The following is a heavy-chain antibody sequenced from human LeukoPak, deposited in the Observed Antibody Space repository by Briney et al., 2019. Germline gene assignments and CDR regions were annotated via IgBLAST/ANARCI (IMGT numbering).Heavy chain of an antibody. CDR2: IYYSGST. CDR1: GGSISSYY. V-gene: IGHV4-59*01. Sequence: SETLSLTCTVSGGSISSYYWSWIRQPPGKGLEWIGYIYYSGSTNYNPPLKSRVTISVDTSKNQFSLKLSSVTAADTAVYYCARVFVGWFDPWGQGTLVTVSS. D-gene: IGHD3-3*01. J-gene: IGHJ5*02. CDR3: ARVFVGWFDP.